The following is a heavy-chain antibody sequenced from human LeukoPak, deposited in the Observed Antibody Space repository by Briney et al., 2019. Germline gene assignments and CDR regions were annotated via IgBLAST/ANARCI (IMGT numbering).Heavy chain of an antibody. V-gene: IGHV3-53*05. CDR3: ARADMAYYYYYMDV. J-gene: IGHJ6*03. D-gene: IGHD3-9*01. CDR1: GFTFSGSA. Sequence: GGSLKLSCAASGFTFSGSAMHWVRQAPGKVLESVSVIYSGGSTYYADSVKGRFTISRDNSKNTLYLQMNSLRAEDTAVYYCARADMAYYYYYMDVWGKGTTVTVSS. CDR2: IYSGGST.